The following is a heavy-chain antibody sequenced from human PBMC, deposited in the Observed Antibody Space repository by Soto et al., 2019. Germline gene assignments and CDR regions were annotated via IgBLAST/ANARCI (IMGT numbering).Heavy chain of an antibody. V-gene: IGHV3-7*01. CDR2: IDQDGSET. CDR3: ARYAAFDRFDY. CDR1: GFTFTSSW. J-gene: IGHJ4*02. Sequence: EVQLVESGGDLVQPGGSLRLSCEASGFTFTSSWMAWVRLAPGNGLEWVANIDQDGSETNYVDSVKGRFTISRDNAKNSLFLQMNSLRAEDTAVYYCARYAAFDRFDYWGQGTLVTVSS. D-gene: IGHD6-13*01.